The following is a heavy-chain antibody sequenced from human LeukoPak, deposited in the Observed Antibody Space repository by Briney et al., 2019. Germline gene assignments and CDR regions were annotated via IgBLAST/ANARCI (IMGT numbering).Heavy chain of an antibody. D-gene: IGHD5-18*01. Sequence: PGRSLRLSCAASGFTFSSYGMHWVRQAPGKGLEWVAVIWYDGSNKYYADSVKGRFTVSRDNSKNTLYLQMNSLRAEDTAVYYCARGSYGPKHYYYYYGMDVWGQGTTVTVSS. J-gene: IGHJ6*02. CDR2: IWYDGSNK. CDR3: ARGSYGPKHYYYYYGMDV. V-gene: IGHV3-33*01. CDR1: GFTFSSYG.